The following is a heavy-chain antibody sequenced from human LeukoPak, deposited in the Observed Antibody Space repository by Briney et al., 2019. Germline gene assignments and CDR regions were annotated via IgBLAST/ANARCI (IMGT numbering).Heavy chain of an antibody. CDR1: GGSISSSSYY. V-gene: IGHV4-39*01. J-gene: IGHJ4*02. Sequence: SETQSLTCTVSGGSISSSSYYWGWIRQPPGKGLEWIGSIYYSGSTYYNPSLQSRVTISVDTSKNQLPLKLSSVAGEDTAVYYCARRWSYYYKRGNFDYWGQGTLVTVSS. D-gene: IGHD3-10*01. CDR2: IYYSGST. CDR3: ARRWSYYYKRGNFDY.